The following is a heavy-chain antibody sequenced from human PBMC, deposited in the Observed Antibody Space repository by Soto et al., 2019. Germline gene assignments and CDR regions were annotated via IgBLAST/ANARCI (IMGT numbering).Heavy chain of an antibody. CDR2: IDPSDSYT. J-gene: IGHJ4*02. V-gene: IGHV5-10-1*01. CDR3: ARLQAAAGDNDLTFDY. D-gene: IGHD6-13*01. Sequence: PGESLKIFCKGSGYCFLNYWISWVRQMPGKGLEWMGRIDPSDSYTNYSPSFQGHVTISADKSISTAYLQWSSLKASDTAMYYCARLQAAAGDNDLTFDYWGQGTLVTVSS. CDR1: GYCFLNYW.